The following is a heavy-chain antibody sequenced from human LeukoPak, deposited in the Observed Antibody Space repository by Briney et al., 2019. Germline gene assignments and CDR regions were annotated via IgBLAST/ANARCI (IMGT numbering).Heavy chain of an antibody. Sequence: AASVKVSCKASGGTFSSYAISWVRQAPGQGLEWMGGIIPIFGTANYAQKFQGRVTMTTDESTSTAYMELSSLRSEDTAVYYCARERGYSYGSDAFDIWGQGTMVTVSS. V-gene: IGHV1-69*05. CDR3: ARERGYSYGSDAFDI. CDR2: IIPIFGTA. J-gene: IGHJ3*02. D-gene: IGHD5-18*01. CDR1: GGTFSSYA.